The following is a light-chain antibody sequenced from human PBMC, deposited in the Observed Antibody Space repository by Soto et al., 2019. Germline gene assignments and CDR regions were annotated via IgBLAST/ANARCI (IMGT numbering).Light chain of an antibody. CDR2: EVT. CDR3: SSHAGIINVV. CDR1: SSDVGGYNS. V-gene: IGLV2-8*01. Sequence: QSALTQPPSASGSPGQSVTISCTGTSSDVGGYNSVSWYQHHPGKAPKLIIYEVTKRPSGVPDLFSGSKSGNTASLTVSGLLAEDEADYYCSSHAGIINVVFGGGTKVTVL. J-gene: IGLJ3*02.